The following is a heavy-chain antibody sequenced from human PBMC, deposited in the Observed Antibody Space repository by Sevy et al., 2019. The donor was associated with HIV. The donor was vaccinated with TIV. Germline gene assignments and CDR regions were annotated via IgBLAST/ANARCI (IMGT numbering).Heavy chain of an antibody. CDR2: ITRNSYEAYGGTT. V-gene: IGHV3-49*03. J-gene: IGHJ4*02. Sequence: GGSLRLSCTTSGFIFDDYAMSWFRQAPGKGLEWVAFITRNSYEAYGGTTDYAASVKGRFIISIDDSKSIAYLQMNSLKTEDTAVYYCARGLATADTPEYYFDSWGQGTLVTVSS. CDR1: GFIFDDYA. CDR3: ARGLATADTPEYYFDS. D-gene: IGHD5-12*01.